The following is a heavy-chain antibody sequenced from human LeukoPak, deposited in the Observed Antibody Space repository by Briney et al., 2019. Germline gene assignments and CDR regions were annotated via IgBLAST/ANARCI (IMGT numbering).Heavy chain of an antibody. V-gene: IGHV1-3*01. J-gene: IGHJ6*02. CDR3: ARTYCSGGSCYGYYYYGMDV. Sequence: ASVKVSCKASGGTFSSYAISWVRQAPGQRLEWMGWINAGNGNTKYSQKFQGRVTITRDTSASTAYMELSSLRSEDTAVYYCARTYCSGGSCYGYYYYGMDVWGQGTTVTVSS. CDR2: INAGNGNT. CDR1: GGTFSSYA. D-gene: IGHD2-15*01.